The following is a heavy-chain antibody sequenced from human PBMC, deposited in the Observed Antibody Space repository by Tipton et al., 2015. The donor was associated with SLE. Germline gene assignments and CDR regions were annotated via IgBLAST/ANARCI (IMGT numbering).Heavy chain of an antibody. D-gene: IGHD1-14*01. J-gene: IGHJ4*02. CDR1: GGSISSGSYY. CDR2: IYYSGST. V-gene: IGHV4-61*10. Sequence: TLSLTCTVSGGSISSGSYYWSWIRQPAGKGLEWIGYIYYSGSTNYNPSLKSRVTISVDTSKNQFSLKLSSVTAADTAVYYCARGNPSLFDYWGQGTLVTVSS. CDR3: ARGNPSLFDY.